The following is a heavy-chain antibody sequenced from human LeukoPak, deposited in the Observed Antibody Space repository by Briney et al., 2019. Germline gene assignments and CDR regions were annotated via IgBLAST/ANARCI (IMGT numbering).Heavy chain of an antibody. CDR3: ARAYNYGSGTN. Sequence: GGSLRLSCAASGFTFSNYKMNWVRQAPGKGLEWVSYISSSGSIIYYSDSVKGRFTISRDNAKNSLYLQMNSLRAEDTAVYYCARAYNYGSGTNWGQGTLVTVSS. D-gene: IGHD3-10*01. J-gene: IGHJ4*02. CDR1: GFTFSNYK. CDR2: ISSSGSII. V-gene: IGHV3-48*03.